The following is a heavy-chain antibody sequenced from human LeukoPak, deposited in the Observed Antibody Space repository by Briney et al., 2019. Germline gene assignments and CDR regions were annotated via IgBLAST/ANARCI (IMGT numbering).Heavy chain of an antibody. CDR1: GFTFSSNP. J-gene: IGHJ5*02. CDR2: ISGSGGST. V-gene: IGHV3-23*01. Sequence: GGSLRLSWAAPGFTFSSNPLTWARQPQGKGLEWVSAISGSGGSTYYVDSVKGRFTISRDNSKNTLYLQMNSLRAEDTAVYYCAKDRYYDNSANHYESESWGQGTLVTVSS. D-gene: IGHD3-22*01. CDR3: AKDRYYDNSANHYESES.